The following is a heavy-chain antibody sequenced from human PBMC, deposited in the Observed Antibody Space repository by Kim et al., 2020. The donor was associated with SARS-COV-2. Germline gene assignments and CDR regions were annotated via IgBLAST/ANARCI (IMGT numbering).Heavy chain of an antibody. Sequence: ASVKVSCKASGYTFTSYDINWVRQATGQGLEWMGLMNPNSANTGYAHKFQGRVTMTSNTSISTAYMELSSLRSEDTAVYFCARGPVWGGYYYYFDYWAQGNLVTVSS. J-gene: IGHJ4*02. CDR3: ARGPVWGGYYYYFDY. D-gene: IGHD3-3*01. V-gene: IGHV1-8*01. CDR1: GYTFTSYD. CDR2: MNPNSANT.